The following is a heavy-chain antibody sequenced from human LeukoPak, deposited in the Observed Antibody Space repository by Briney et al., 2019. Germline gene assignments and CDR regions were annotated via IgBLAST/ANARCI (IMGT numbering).Heavy chain of an antibody. CDR3: ARDEPRDIYYDSSGYYPSGAFDI. J-gene: IGHJ3*02. D-gene: IGHD3-22*01. V-gene: IGHV1-69*05. CDR1: GGAFSSYA. Sequence: SVKVSCKASGGAFSSYAISWVRQAPGQGLEWMGRVIPIFGTANYAQKFQGRVTITTDESTSTAYMELSSLRSEDTAVYYCARDEPRDIYYDSSGYYPSGAFDIWGQGTMVTVSS. CDR2: VIPIFGTA.